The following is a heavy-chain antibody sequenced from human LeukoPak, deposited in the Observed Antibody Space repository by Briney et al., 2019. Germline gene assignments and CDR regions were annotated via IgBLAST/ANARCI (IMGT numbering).Heavy chain of an antibody. V-gene: IGHV1-18*01. Sequence: ASVKLSFKASGYTFANYGITWVRQAPGQGLEWMVWISAYHGITNYAQKLQGRVTMTTDTSTSTAYMELRSLRSDDTAVFYCARDLALYCSTTSCQDAFDIWGQGTMVTVSS. CDR2: ISAYHGIT. D-gene: IGHD2-2*01. CDR3: ARDLALYCSTTSCQDAFDI. CDR1: GYTFANYG. J-gene: IGHJ3*02.